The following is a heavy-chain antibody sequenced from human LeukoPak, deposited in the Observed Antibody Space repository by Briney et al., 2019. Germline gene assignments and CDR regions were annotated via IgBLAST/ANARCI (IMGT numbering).Heavy chain of an antibody. CDR2: IYSGGST. V-gene: IGHV3-66*01. CDR3: AREAEEAAADG. J-gene: IGHJ4*02. Sequence: GGSLRLSCAASGFTVSSNYMSWVRQAPGKGLEWVSVIYSGGSTYYADSVKGRFTISRDNSKNTVYLQMNSLRAEDTAVYYCAREAEEAAADGWGQGTLVTVSS. CDR1: GFTVSSNY. D-gene: IGHD6-13*01.